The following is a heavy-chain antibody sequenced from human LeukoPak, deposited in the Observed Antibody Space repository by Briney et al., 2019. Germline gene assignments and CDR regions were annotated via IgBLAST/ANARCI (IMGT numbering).Heavy chain of an antibody. CDR3: ARGVMGRDGYNYFDY. Sequence: ASVKVSCKASGYTFTSYYMHWVRQAPGQGLEWMGIINPSGGRTNYAQKFQGRVTMTRDMSTSTVYMELSSLRSEDTAVYYCARGVMGRDGYNYFDYWGQGTLVTVSS. D-gene: IGHD5-24*01. J-gene: IGHJ4*02. CDR1: GYTFTSYY. V-gene: IGHV1-46*01. CDR2: INPSGGRT.